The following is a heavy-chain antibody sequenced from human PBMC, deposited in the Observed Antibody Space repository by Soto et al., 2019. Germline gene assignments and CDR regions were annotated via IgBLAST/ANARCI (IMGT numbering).Heavy chain of an antibody. D-gene: IGHD2-15*01. Sequence: DSVKVSCKASGYTFSSYAMHWVRQAPGQRLEWMGWINAGYGNTKSSQKFQDRVTISRDTSASTAYMELTSLRSEDTAVYYCARDTRDGSFVFSCQGTLLTVST. CDR2: INAGYGNT. J-gene: IGHJ4*02. CDR3: ARDTRDGSFVF. CDR1: GYTFSSYA. V-gene: IGHV1-3*01.